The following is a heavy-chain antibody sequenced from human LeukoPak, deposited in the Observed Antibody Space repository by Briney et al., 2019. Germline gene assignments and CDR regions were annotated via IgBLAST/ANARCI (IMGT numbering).Heavy chain of an antibody. J-gene: IGHJ6*03. CDR3: ARTRRASRGYYYMDV. CDR2: INHSGST. V-gene: IGHV4-34*01. Sequence: SETPSLTCAVYGGSFSGYYWSWIRQPPGKGLEWTGEINHSGSTNYNPSLKSRVTISVDTSKNQFSLKLSSVTAADTAVYYCARTRRASRGYYYMDVWGKGTTVTVSS. CDR1: GGSFSGYY. D-gene: IGHD3-10*01.